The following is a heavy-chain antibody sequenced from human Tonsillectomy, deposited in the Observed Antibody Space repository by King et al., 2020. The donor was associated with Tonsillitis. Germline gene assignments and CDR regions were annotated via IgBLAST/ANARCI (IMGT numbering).Heavy chain of an antibody. V-gene: IGHV3-48*03. CDR2: ISSSGNTI. CDR1: GFTFSSYE. Sequence: VQLVESGGGLVQPGGSLRLSCVASGFTFSSYEMNWVRQAPGKGLEWVSYISSSGNTIYYADSVKGRFTISRDNAQNSLFLQMNSLRAEDTAVYYCARTRPGSYYYFWSGDLFMDVWGKGTTVTVSS. D-gene: IGHD3-3*01. J-gene: IGHJ6*03. CDR3: ARTRPGSYYYFWSGDLFMDV.